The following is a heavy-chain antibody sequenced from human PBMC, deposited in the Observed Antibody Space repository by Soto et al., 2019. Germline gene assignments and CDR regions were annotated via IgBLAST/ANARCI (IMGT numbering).Heavy chain of an antibody. CDR1: GYSFTSDW. D-gene: IGHD2-15*01. Sequence: GESLKISCNGSGYSFTSDWIGWVRQMPGKGLEWMGIIYPGDSDTRYSPSFQGQVTISADKSISTAYLQWSSLKASDTAMYYCARRYCSGGSCYSNWFDPWGQGTLVTVSS. V-gene: IGHV5-51*01. CDR2: IYPGDSDT. CDR3: ARRYCSGGSCYSNWFDP. J-gene: IGHJ5*02.